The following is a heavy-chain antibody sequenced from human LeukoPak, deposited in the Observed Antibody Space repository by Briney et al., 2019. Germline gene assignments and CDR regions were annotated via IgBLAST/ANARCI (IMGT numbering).Heavy chain of an antibody. CDR3: ARDDSSGPYYFDY. Sequence: GGSLRLSCAASGFTFSDYYMSWIRQGPGKGLEGVSYISSSGSTIYYADSVKGRFTISRDNAKNSLYLQMNSLRAEDTAVYYCARDDSSGPYYFDYWGQGTLVTVSS. V-gene: IGHV3-11*01. CDR1: GFTFSDYY. D-gene: IGHD3-22*01. CDR2: ISSSGSTI. J-gene: IGHJ4*02.